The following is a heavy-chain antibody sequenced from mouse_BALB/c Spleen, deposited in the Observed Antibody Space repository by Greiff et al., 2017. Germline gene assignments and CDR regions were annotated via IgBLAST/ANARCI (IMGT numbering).Heavy chain of an antibody. CDR2: IRSKSNNYAT. V-gene: IGHV10-1*02. Sequence: GGGLVQPKGSLKLSCAASGFTFNTYAMNWVRQAPGKGLEWVARIRSKSNNYATYYADSVKDRFTISRDDSQSMLYLQMNNLKTEDTAMYYCVRGATVGGPWFAYWGQGTLVTVSA. J-gene: IGHJ3*01. D-gene: IGHD1-1*01. CDR1: GFTFNTYA. CDR3: VRGATVGGPWFAY.